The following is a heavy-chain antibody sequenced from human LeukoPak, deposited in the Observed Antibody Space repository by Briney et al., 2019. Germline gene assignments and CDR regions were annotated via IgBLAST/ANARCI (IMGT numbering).Heavy chain of an antibody. Sequence: PGGSLRLSCVATGFTFDGHTIHWVRQRPGKGLEWVSLVTWEGFAFYGDSVKGRFTVSRDRKENSVFLQMNSLNPEDSAVYFCVRDALPHCASSSCYQFDYWGQGTLVTVSS. V-gene: IGHV3-43*01. CDR1: GFTFDGHT. CDR3: VRDALPHCASSSCYQFDY. J-gene: IGHJ4*02. CDR2: VTWEGFA. D-gene: IGHD2-2*01.